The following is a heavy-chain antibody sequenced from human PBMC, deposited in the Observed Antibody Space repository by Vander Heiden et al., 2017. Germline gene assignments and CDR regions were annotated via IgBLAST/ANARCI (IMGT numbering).Heavy chain of an antibody. Sequence: EVQVLESGGGLVQPGGSLRLSCAASGFTFSTYAMRWVRQAPGKGLEWVSAISGSTTNTYYADSVKGRFTISRDNSKNTLYLQMNSLRAEDSALYYCATYDSSGHYLYFAYWGQGTLVTVSS. CDR1: GFTFSTYA. D-gene: IGHD3-22*01. V-gene: IGHV3-23*01. J-gene: IGHJ4*02. CDR3: ATYDSSGHYLYFAY. CDR2: ISGSTTNT.